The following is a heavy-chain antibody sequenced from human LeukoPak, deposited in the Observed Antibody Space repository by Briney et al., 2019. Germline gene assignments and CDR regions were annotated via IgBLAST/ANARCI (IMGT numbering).Heavy chain of an antibody. D-gene: IGHD2-2*01. CDR1: GFTFYSYA. CDR2: IKQDGSEK. Sequence: GGSLRLSCAASGFTFYSYAMSWVRQAPGKGLEWVANIKQDGSEKYYVDSVKGRFTISRDNAKNSLYLQMNSLRAEDTAVYYCAREYEASCYYFDYWGQGTLVTVSS. J-gene: IGHJ4*02. CDR3: AREYEASCYYFDY. V-gene: IGHV3-7*01.